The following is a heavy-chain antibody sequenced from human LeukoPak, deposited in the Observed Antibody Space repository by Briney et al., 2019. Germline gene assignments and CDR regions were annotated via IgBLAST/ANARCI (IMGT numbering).Heavy chain of an antibody. J-gene: IGHJ6*03. CDR1: GFSFCSYS. CDR2: ISSSSNTI. CDR3: ARAKGYMDV. Sequence: GGSLRLSCVASGFSFCSYSMNWVRQAPGKGLEWISDISSSSNTIYYADSVKGRFTISRDNAKNSLYLQMNSLRAEDTAVYYCARAKGYMDVWGKGTTVTISS. V-gene: IGHV3-48*01.